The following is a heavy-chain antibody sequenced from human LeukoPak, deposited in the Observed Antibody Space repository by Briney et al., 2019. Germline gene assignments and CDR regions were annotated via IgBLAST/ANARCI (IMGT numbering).Heavy chain of an antibody. Sequence: ASVKVSCKASGYTFTGYYMHWVRQAPGQGLEWMGWINPNSGGTNYAQKFQGWVTMTRDTSISTAYMKLSRLRSDDTAVYYCARDQSLGGDHFDYWGQGTLVTVSS. CDR2: INPNSGGT. CDR1: GYTFTGYY. V-gene: IGHV1-2*04. CDR3: ARDQSLGGDHFDY. J-gene: IGHJ4*02. D-gene: IGHD2-21*02.